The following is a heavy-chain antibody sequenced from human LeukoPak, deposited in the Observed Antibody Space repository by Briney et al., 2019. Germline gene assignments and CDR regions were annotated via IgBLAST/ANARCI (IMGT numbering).Heavy chain of an antibody. CDR3: ARDRNSGSYYYDYAFDI. V-gene: IGHV3-7*01. D-gene: IGHD1-26*01. CDR2: IKQDGSEK. J-gene: IGHJ3*02. Sequence: GGSPRLSCAASGFTFSDYYMSWIRQAPGKGLEWVANIKQDGSEKYYVDSVKGRFTISRDNAKNSLYLQMNSLRAEDTAVYYCARDRNSGSYYYDYAFDIWGQGTMVTVSS. CDR1: GFTFSDYY.